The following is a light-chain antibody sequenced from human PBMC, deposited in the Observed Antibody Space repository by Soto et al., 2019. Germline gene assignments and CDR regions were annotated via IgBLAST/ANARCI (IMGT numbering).Light chain of an antibody. V-gene: IGKV1-5*03. CDR3: QHYNSYSEA. CDR2: QAS. CDR1: QTISSW. J-gene: IGKJ1*01. Sequence: DIQMTQSPSTLTGSVGDRVTITCGASQTISSWLEWYQQKPGKAPKLLIYQASILKSGVPSRFSGSGSGTEFTLTISSLQPDDFETYYCQHYNSYSEAFGQGTKVEIK.